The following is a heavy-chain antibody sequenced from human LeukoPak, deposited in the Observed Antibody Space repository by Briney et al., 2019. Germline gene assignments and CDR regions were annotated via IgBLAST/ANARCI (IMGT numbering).Heavy chain of an antibody. Sequence: TPSETLSLTCTVSGGSISGSSYYWGWIRQPPGKGLEWIGSIYYSGSTYYNPSLKSRVTISVDTSKNQFSLKLSSVTAADTAVYCCARHELGVVGLLVDNWFDPWGQGTLVTVSS. CDR3: ARHELGVVGLLVDNWFDP. CDR1: GGSISGSSYY. V-gene: IGHV4-39*01. CDR2: IYYSGST. D-gene: IGHD2-8*02. J-gene: IGHJ5*02.